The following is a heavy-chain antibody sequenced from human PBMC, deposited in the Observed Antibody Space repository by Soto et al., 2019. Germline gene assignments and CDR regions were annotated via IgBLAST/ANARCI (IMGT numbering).Heavy chain of an antibody. Sequence: LTCAVYGGSFSGYYWSWIRQLPGKGLEWIGEINHSGSTNYNPSLKSRVTISVDTSTNQFSLQLRSVTAAATAVYYCARAHYSRGRDVVGKGTRFTGSS. D-gene: IGHD2-15*01. J-gene: IGHJ6*04. CDR2: INHSGST. CDR1: GGSFSGYY. CDR3: ARAHYSRGRDV. V-gene: IGHV4-34*09.